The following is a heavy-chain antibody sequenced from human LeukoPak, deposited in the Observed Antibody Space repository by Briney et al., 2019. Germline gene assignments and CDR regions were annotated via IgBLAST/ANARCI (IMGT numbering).Heavy chain of an antibody. J-gene: IGHJ4*02. CDR1: GESFSGYY. CDR3: ARGLQMRKQSLGY. Sequence: PSETLSLTCAVSGESFSGYYWSWIRQPPRKGLEWIGEINHSGSTNYNPSLKSRVTISVETSKNQFSLRLCSVTAADTAVYYCARGLQMRKQSLGYWGQGTLVTVSS. V-gene: IGHV4-34*01. D-gene: IGHD6-19*01. CDR2: INHSGST.